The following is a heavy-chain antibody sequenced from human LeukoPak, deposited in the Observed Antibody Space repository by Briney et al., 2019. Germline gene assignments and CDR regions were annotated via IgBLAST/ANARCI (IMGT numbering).Heavy chain of an antibody. D-gene: IGHD3-10*01. V-gene: IGHV3-53*01. J-gene: IGHJ4*02. Sequence: GGSLRLSCAASGFTVSSNYMSWVRQAPGKGLEWVSVIYSGGSTYYADSVKGRFTISRDNAKNTLYLQMNSLRAEDTAVYYCATPSGRYGSGSYYNDPPDYWGQGTLVTVSS. CDR1: GFTVSSNY. CDR3: ATPSGRYGSGSYYNDPPDY. CDR2: IYSGGST.